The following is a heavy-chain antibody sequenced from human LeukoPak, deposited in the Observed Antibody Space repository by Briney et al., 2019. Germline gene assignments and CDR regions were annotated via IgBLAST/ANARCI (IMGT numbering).Heavy chain of an antibody. Sequence: GGSLRLSCAASGFTFSSYAMNWVRQAPGKGLEWVSSISLTSNDIYYAALVRGRFIISRDNAKNLLSLQMNSLRAEDTALYYCARGDTSLQRNDALDIWGQGTMVSVSS. CDR1: GFTFSSYA. D-gene: IGHD2/OR15-2a*01. CDR2: ISLTSNDI. V-gene: IGHV3-21*01. CDR3: ARGDTSLQRNDALDI. J-gene: IGHJ3*02.